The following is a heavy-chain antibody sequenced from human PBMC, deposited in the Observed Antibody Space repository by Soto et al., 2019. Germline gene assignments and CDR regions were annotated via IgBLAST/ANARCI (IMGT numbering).Heavy chain of an antibody. J-gene: IGHJ6*02. CDR2: INAGNGNT. D-gene: IGHD2-21*02. CDR3: ARVGCGGDCYDQGYYYYGMDV. V-gene: IGHV1-3*01. CDR1: GYTFTSYA. Sequence: QVQLVQSGAEVKKPGASVKVSCKASGYTFTSYAMHWVRQAPGQRLEWMGWINAGNGNTKYSQKFQGRVTITRDTSASTADMELSSLRSEDTAVYYCARVGCGGDCYDQGYYYYGMDVWGQGTTVTVSS.